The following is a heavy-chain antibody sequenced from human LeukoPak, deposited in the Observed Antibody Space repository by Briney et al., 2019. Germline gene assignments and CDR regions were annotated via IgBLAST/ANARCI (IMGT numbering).Heavy chain of an antibody. J-gene: IGHJ3*02. CDR3: ARALTRTVNDVFDM. D-gene: IGHD4-17*01. CDR1: GFTFKTYW. Sequence: PGGSLRLSCAASGFTFKTYWMHWVRQAPGKGLVWVSHSNSDGSSTSYADSVRGRFTISSDNAKNTLYLQMNSLRAEDTAVYYCARALTRTVNDVFDMWGQGTMVTVSS. CDR2: SNSDGSST. V-gene: IGHV3-74*01.